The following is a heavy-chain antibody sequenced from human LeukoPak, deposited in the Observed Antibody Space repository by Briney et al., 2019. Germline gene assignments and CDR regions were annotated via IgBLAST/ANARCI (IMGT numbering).Heavy chain of an antibody. J-gene: IGHJ3*02. CDR3: ARTLYCGGIDGPADAFEN. CDR1: GFTFSDYY. Sequence: GGSLRLSCVVSGFTFSDYYMSWIRQAPGRGREWVSYISSGSDYTNYVDSVKVRLTISRYNAKTSLYLQLNSLRADDTAVYYSARTLYCGGIDGPADAFENWGQGTMVTVSS. CDR2: ISSGSDYT. V-gene: IGHV3-11*06. D-gene: IGHD2-21*01.